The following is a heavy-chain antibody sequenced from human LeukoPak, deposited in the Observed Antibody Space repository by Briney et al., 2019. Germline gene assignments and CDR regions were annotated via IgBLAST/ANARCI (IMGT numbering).Heavy chain of an antibody. Sequence: LRLSCAASGFTFSSYAMSWVRQHPGKGLEWIGYIYYSGSTYYNPSLKSRVTISVDTSKNQFSLKLSSVTAADTAVYYCARDNGGLIQLWYHWGQGTLVTVSS. CDR2: IYYSGST. CDR3: ARDNGGLIQLWYH. J-gene: IGHJ5*02. CDR1: GFTFSSYA. D-gene: IGHD5-18*01. V-gene: IGHV4-31*02.